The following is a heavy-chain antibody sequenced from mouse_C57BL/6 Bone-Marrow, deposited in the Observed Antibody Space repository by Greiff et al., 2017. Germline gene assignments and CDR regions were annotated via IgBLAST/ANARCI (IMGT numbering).Heavy chain of an antibody. Sequence: QVQLQQPGAELVRPGASVKLSCKASGYTFTSYGISWVKQRPGQGLEWIGEIYPRSGNTYYNEKFKGKATLTADKSSSTAYMELRSLTSEDSAVYFCGRGPYYGSSYAWFAYWGQGTLVTVSA. V-gene: IGHV1-81*01. CDR1: GYTFTSYG. CDR3: GRGPYYGSSYAWFAY. CDR2: IYPRSGNT. J-gene: IGHJ3*01. D-gene: IGHD1-1*01.